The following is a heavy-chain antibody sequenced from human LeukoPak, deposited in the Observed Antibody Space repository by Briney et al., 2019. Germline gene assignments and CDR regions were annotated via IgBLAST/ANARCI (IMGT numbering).Heavy chain of an antibody. CDR1: GYTFTSYD. D-gene: IGHD6-19*01. V-gene: IGHV1-8*02. CDR3: ARVAVAGIYYYYHYMDV. CDR2: MNPNSGNT. Sequence: ASVKVSCKASGYTFTSYDINWVRQATGQGLEWMGWMNPNSGNTGYAQKFQGRVTMTRNTSISTAYMELSSLRSEDTAVYYCARVAVAGIYYYYHYMDVWGKGTTVTVSS. J-gene: IGHJ6*03.